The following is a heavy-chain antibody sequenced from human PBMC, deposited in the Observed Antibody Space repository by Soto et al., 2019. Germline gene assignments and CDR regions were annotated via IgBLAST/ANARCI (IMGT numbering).Heavy chain of an antibody. CDR1: GYTLTELS. CDR3: ATSTVSPGTTGFPAFDI. D-gene: IGHD1-1*01. V-gene: IGHV1-24*01. CDR2: FDPEDGET. J-gene: IGHJ3*02. Sequence: ASVKVSCKVSGYTLTELSMHWVRQAPGKGLEWMGGFDPEDGETIYAQKFQGRVTMTEDTSTDTAYMELSSLRSEDTAVYYCATSTVSPGTTGFPAFDIWGQGTMVTVSS.